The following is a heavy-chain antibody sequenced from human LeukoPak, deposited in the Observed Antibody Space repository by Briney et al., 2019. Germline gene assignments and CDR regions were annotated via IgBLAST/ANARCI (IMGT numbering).Heavy chain of an antibody. Sequence: ASVKVSCKASGYTFTSYGISWVRQAPGQGLEWMGWISAYNGNTNYAQKLQGRVTMTTDTSTSTAYMELRSLRSEDTAVYYCARVIAARPGGYYFDYWGQGTLVTVSS. CDR2: ISAYNGNT. V-gene: IGHV1-18*01. D-gene: IGHD6-6*01. CDR1: GYTFTSYG. J-gene: IGHJ4*02. CDR3: ARVIAARPGGYYFDY.